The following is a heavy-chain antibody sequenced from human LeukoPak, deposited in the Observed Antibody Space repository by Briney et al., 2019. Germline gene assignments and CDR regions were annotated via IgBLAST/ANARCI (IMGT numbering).Heavy chain of an antibody. J-gene: IGHJ4*02. CDR2: INPNSGGT. CDR1: GYTFTGYY. CDR3: ARGGYSSSWYHFDY. V-gene: IGHV1-2*06. D-gene: IGHD6-13*01. Sequence: ASVKVSCKASGYTFTGYYMHWVRQAPGQGLEWMGRINPNSGGTNYAQKFQGRVTMTRGTSISTAYMELSRLRSDDTAIYYCARGGYSSSWYHFDYWGQGTLVTVSS.